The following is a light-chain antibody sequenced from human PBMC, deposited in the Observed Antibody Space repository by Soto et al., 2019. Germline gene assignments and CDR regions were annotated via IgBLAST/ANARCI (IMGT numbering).Light chain of an antibody. V-gene: IGKV3-20*01. J-gene: IGKJ1*01. Sequence: EIVLTQSPGTLSLSPGERATLSCRASQNVAKNYLAWYRQKPGQAPRLLIHAASSRVTGIPDRFSGSGSGTDFTLTISRLEPEDFAVYYCHQYASAPQTFGPGTKVEIK. CDR1: QNVAKNY. CDR3: HQYASAPQT. CDR2: AAS.